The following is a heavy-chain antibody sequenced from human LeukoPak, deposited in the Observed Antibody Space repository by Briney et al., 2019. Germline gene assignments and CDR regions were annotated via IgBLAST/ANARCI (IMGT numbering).Heavy chain of an antibody. J-gene: IGHJ4*02. CDR3: ARQPKIGTRFDY. CDR2: IYHSGNT. Sequence: SETLSLTCTVSGGSISSSSYYWGWVRQPPGKGLEWIGNIYHSGNTYYNPSLKSRVTISIDTSENQFSLKLSSVTAADTAVYYCARQPKIGTRFDYWGQGTLVTVSS. D-gene: IGHD1-1*01. CDR1: GGSISSSSYY. V-gene: IGHV4-39*01.